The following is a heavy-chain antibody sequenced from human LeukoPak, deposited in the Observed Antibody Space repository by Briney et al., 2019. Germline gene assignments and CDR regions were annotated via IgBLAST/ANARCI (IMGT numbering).Heavy chain of an antibody. CDR3: ARITGAYDAFDI. V-gene: IGHV4-39*01. Sequence: EPLSLTCPVSGGSIRTSSYYWGWVRQPPGKGLEWIGRIYYSGSTYYNPSLKRRVTISVDTSKNQFSLKLSSVTAADTAVYYCARITGAYDAFDIWGQGTMVTVSS. D-gene: IGHD3-16*01. CDR2: IYYSGST. CDR1: GGSIRTSSYY. J-gene: IGHJ3*02.